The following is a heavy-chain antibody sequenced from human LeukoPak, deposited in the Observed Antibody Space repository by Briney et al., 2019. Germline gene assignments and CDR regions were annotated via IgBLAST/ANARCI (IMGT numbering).Heavy chain of an antibody. CDR3: ARGYGSGIWNI. J-gene: IGHJ3*02. V-gene: IGHV4-38-2*02. CDR2: IFHSGST. D-gene: IGHD3-10*01. CDR1: GYSISSGHY. Sequence: SETLSLTCTVSGYSISSGHYWGWIRQPPGKGLEWIGSIFHSGSTYYNPSLKSRVTISVDTSKNQFSLKLSSVTAADTAVYYCARGYGSGIWNIWGQGTMVTVSS.